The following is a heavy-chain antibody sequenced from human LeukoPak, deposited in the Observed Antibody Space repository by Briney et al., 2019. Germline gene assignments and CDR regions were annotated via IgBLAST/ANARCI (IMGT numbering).Heavy chain of an antibody. Sequence: SQTLSLTCAISGDSVSSNSAAWRWIRQSPSRCREWRGRTYYRSKRYNDYAVSKKSRIPINPDTSKNQSSMQLNSVTPEDTAVYYCARDKFGYGDYWFDYWGQGTLVTVSS. V-gene: IGHV6-1*01. CDR1: GDSVSSNSAA. CDR3: ARDKFGYGDYWFDY. CDR2: TYYRSKRYN. J-gene: IGHJ4*02. D-gene: IGHD4-17*01.